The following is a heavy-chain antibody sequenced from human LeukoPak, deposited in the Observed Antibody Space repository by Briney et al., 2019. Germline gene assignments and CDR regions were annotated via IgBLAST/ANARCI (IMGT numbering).Heavy chain of an antibody. Sequence: PSETLSLTCTVSGGSISSSSYYWGWIRQPPGKGLEWIGSIYYSGSTYYNPSLKSRVTISVDTSKNQFSLKLSSVTAADTAVYYCARHTYYDFWSGYQVLYFDYWGLGTLVTVSS. D-gene: IGHD3-3*01. CDR3: ARHTYYDFWSGYQVLYFDY. CDR1: GGSISSSSYY. J-gene: IGHJ4*02. CDR2: IYYSGST. V-gene: IGHV4-39*01.